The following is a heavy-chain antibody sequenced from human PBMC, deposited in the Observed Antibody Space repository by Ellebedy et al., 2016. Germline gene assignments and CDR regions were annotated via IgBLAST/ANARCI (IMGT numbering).Heavy chain of an antibody. CDR1: GFTFSSYA. CDR2: ISGNGAVT. Sequence: GESLKISXAASGFTFSSYAMTWVRQAPGKGLEWVSAISGNGAVTYYADSAKGRFSISRDNSKNTVYLQMHSLRPDDTALYYCAKGDNTWEYYIDYWGQGALVTVSS. D-gene: IGHD2/OR15-2a*01. V-gene: IGHV3-23*01. CDR3: AKGDNTWEYYIDY. J-gene: IGHJ4*02.